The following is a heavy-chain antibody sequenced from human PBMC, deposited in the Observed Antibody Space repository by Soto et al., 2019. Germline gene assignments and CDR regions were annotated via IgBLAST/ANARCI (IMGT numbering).Heavy chain of an antibody. D-gene: IGHD1-26*01. V-gene: IGHV1-18*03. CDR2: ISGLSGAT. CDR3: TKVSGHGARMQRCGMEV. Sequence: QPQLVQSGVELKKPGASVRVSCKASGYPFTKFGINWVRQAPGQGLEWMGWISGLSGATKYGPKFGERLTMIRDTSRKTAYMELRSLKSDSMTVYYCTKVSGHGARMQRCGMEVWGQGTTVTVPS. CDR1: GYPFTKFG. J-gene: IGHJ6*02.